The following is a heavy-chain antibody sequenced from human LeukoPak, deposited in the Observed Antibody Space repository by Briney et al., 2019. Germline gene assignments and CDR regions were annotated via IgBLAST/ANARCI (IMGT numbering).Heavy chain of an antibody. D-gene: IGHD3-3*01. CDR3: ARGAGDYDFWSGYYVYYYYYGMDV. V-gene: IGHV1-18*01. Sequence: ASVKASCKASGYTFTSYGISWVRQAPGQGLEWMGWISAYNGNTNYAQKLQGRVTMTTDTSTSTAYMELRSLRSDDTAVYYCARGAGDYDFWSGYYVYYYYYGMDVWGQGTTVTVSS. CDR2: ISAYNGNT. J-gene: IGHJ6*02. CDR1: GYTFTSYG.